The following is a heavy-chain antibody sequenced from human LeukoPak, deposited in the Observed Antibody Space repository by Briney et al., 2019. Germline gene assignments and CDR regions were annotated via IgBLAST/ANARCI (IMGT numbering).Heavy chain of an antibody. D-gene: IGHD5-12*01. V-gene: IGHV1-8*02. CDR2: INPNSGNP. J-gene: IGHJ6*03. Sequence: ASLKVSCKASGYTFTGYYMHWVRQAPGQGLEWMGWINPNSGNPGYAQKFQGRVTMTRNTSISTAYMELSSLRSEDTAVYYCARIATTRWYYYYYYYMDAWGKGTSVTISS. CDR1: GYTFTGYY. CDR3: ARIATTRWYYYYYYYMDA.